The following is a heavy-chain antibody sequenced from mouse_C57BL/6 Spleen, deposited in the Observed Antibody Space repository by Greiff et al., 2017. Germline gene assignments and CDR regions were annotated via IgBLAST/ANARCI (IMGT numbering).Heavy chain of an antibody. D-gene: IGHD1-1*01. Sequence: QIQLQQPGAELVKPGASVKLSCKASGYTFTSYWMQWVKRRPGQGLEWIGMIHPNSGSTNYTEKFKSKATLTVNKSSRTAYMQLSSLTSEDSAVYFCARSYDGRSYWYFDVWRTETTDNV. CDR1: GYTFTSYW. V-gene: IGHV1-64*01. CDR2: IHPNSGST. CDR3: ARSYDGRSYWYFDV. J-gene: IGHJ1*03.